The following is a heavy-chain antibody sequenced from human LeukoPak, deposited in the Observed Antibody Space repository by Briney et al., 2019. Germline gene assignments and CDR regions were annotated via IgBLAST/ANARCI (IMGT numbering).Heavy chain of an antibody. Sequence: GESLKISCKGSGYSFTNYWIGWVRQMPGNGLEWMGIIYPGDSDTRYSPSFQGQVTISADKSISTAYLQWSSLKASDTAMYYCARRRQRGYSYGRGPDAFDIWGQGTMVTVSS. CDR3: ARRRQRGYSYGRGPDAFDI. CDR2: IYPGDSDT. J-gene: IGHJ3*02. V-gene: IGHV5-51*01. D-gene: IGHD5-18*01. CDR1: GYSFTNYW.